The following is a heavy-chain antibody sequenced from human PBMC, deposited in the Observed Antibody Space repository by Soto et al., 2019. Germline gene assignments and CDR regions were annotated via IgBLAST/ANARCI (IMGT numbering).Heavy chain of an antibody. V-gene: IGHV1-69*02. D-gene: IGHD3-10*01. CDR3: ARGRYYGSGGYYNGYYYCMDV. CDR1: GGTFSSYT. Sequence: QVQLVQSGAEVKKPGSSVKVSCKASGGTFSSYTISWVRQAPGQGLEWMGRIIPILGIANYAQKFQGRVTINADKYTSTAHMELSSLRSEDTAVYYSARGRYYGSGGYYNGYYYCMDVWGNGTTVTVSS. J-gene: IGHJ6*03. CDR2: IIPILGIA.